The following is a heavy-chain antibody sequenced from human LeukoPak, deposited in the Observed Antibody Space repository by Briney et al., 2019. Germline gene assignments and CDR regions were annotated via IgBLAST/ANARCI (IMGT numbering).Heavy chain of an antibody. CDR1: GGSFRGYY. CDR2: INHSGST. D-gene: IGHD3-9*01. CDR3: ARAPGGFYDILTGYYRDRYFDY. Sequence: PSETLSLTCAVYGGSFRGYYWSWLRRPSGKGLEWIGEINHSGSTNYNPSLKSRVTISVDTSKNQFSLKLSSVTAADTAVYYCARAPGGFYDILTGYYRDRYFDYWGQGTLVTVSS. J-gene: IGHJ4*02. V-gene: IGHV4-34*01.